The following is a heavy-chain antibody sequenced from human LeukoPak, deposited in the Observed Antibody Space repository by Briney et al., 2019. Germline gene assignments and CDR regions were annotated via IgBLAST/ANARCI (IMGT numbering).Heavy chain of an antibody. Sequence: GGSLRLSCAASGFTVSSDYMSWVRQAPGKGLEWVSVIYSGGSTYYADSVKGRFTISRDNSKNTLYLQMNSLRAEDTAVYYCARDLYYYDSSGYPIGDIWGQGTMVTVSS. CDR1: GFTVSSDY. CDR3: ARDLYYYDSSGYPIGDI. CDR2: IYSGGST. D-gene: IGHD3-22*01. J-gene: IGHJ3*02. V-gene: IGHV3-66*01.